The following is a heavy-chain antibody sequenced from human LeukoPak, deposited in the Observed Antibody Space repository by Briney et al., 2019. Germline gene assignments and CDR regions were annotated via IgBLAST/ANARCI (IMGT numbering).Heavy chain of an antibody. D-gene: IGHD3-10*01. J-gene: IGHJ4*02. CDR2: IIPIFGTA. V-gene: IGHV1-69*13. CDR3: ARGPAYYYGSGSLTPYFDD. Sequence: ASVNVSCTASGGTFSSYAISWVRQAPGQGLEWMGGIIPIFGTANSAQKFQGRVTITADESTSTAYMELSSLRSEDTAVYYCARGPAYYYGSGSLTPYFDDWGQGTLVTVSS. CDR1: GGTFSSYA.